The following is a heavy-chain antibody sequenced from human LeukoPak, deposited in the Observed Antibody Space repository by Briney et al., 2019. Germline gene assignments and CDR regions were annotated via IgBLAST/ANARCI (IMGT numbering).Heavy chain of an antibody. CDR3: ARQPTTNKGRNWFDP. Sequence: SETLSLTCTVSGGSISSYYWNWIRQTPGKGLEWIGYIHYSGSTKNNPSLKSRVTISVDTSKNQFSLKVRSVTAADTAVYYCARQPTTNKGRNWFDPWGQGTLVTVSS. V-gene: IGHV4-59*01. D-gene: IGHD3-10*01. CDR2: IHYSGST. CDR1: GGSISSYY. J-gene: IGHJ5*02.